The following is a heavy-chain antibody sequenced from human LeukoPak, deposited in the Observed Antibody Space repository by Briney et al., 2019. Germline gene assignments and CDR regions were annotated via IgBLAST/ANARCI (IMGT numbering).Heavy chain of an antibody. V-gene: IGHV4-34*01. D-gene: IGHD2-15*01. CDR1: GGSFSGYY. J-gene: IGHJ5*02. Sequence: SETLSLTCAVYGGSFSGYYWSWIRQPPGKGLEWVGEINHSGSTNYNPSLKRRVTISVDTSKNQFSLKLSSVTAADTAVYYCARGRGYCSGGSCYSYWFDHWGQGALVTVSS. CDR3: ARGRGYCSGGSCYSYWFDH. CDR2: INHSGST.